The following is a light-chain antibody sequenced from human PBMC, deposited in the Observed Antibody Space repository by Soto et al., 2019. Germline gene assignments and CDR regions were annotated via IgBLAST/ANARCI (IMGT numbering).Light chain of an antibody. V-gene: IGKV3-20*01. CDR3: QQYGSSPT. CDR1: QSVSSSY. J-gene: IGKJ1*01. CDR2: GAS. Sequence: EIVLTQSPGTLSLSPGERATLSCRASQSVSSSYLAWYQQKPGQAPRLLIYGASSRATGIPDRCSGSGSGTDFPLTISRLEPEDCAVYYCQQYGSSPTFGQGTKVEIK.